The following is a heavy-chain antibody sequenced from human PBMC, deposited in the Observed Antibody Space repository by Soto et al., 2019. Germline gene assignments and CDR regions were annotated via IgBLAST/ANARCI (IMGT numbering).Heavy chain of an antibody. J-gene: IGHJ5*01. CDR1: GFTFSSYA. D-gene: IGHD4-17*01. Sequence: EVQLLESGGGLVQPGGSLRLSCAASGFTFSSYAMSWVRQAPGKGLEWVSTISDSDGRTYYADSVKGRFTVSRDISRNSLYLPMNSLRAEDTAVYYCAKDLTTVTTGWFDSWGQGTLVTVSS. CDR2: ISDSDGRT. CDR3: AKDLTTVTTGWFDS. V-gene: IGHV3-23*01.